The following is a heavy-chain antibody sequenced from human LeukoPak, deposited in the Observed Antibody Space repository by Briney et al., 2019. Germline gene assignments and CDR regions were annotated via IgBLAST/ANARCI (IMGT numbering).Heavy chain of an antibody. CDR2: ISYDGTNK. Sequence: PGGSLRLSCAASGFTFSNYGMHWVRQAPGKGLEWVAFISYDGTNKYYADSLKGRFTISRDNSKNTLYLQMNSLRTEDTAVYYCAKAKFGDCWGGHWGLDYWGQGTLVTVSS. CDR1: GFTFSNYG. D-gene: IGHD3-3*01. V-gene: IGHV3-30*18. CDR3: AKAKFGDCWGGHWGLDY. J-gene: IGHJ4*02.